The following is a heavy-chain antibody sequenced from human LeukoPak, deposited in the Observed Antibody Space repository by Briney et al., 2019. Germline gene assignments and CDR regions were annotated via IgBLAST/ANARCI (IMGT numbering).Heavy chain of an antibody. CDR3: ARGLDPFDAFDI. V-gene: IGHV4-34*01. CDR1: GGSFSSYY. Sequence: SEALSLPFAVYGGSFSSYYWNWIRQPPGKGVEWIGEIIHSGSTNYNPSLKSRVTISLDTSKNQFSLRLNSVTAADTAVYYCARGLDPFDAFDIWGQGTMVTVSS. J-gene: IGHJ3*02. CDR2: IIHSGST.